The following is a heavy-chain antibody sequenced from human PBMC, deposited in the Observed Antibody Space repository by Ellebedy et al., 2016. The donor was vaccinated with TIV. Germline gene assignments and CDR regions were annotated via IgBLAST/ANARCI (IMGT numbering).Heavy chain of an antibody. D-gene: IGHD3-9*01. CDR3: ARLRDRYGDS. Sequence: PGGSLRLSCRDSGDNFTNYWIGWVRQMPGKGLEWMGIIYPGNSDTRYSPSFQGQVTISADKSISTAYLQWSSLKASDTAMYYCARLRDRYGDSWGQGTLVAVSA. J-gene: IGHJ4*02. CDR1: GDNFTNYW. CDR2: IYPGNSDT. V-gene: IGHV5-51*01.